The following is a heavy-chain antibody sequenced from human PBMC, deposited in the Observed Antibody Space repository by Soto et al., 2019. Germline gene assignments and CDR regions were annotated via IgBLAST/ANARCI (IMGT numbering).Heavy chain of an antibody. CDR1: GYPVTAYY. Sequence: QLHLVQSGAVVKKPGASVTVSCSASGYPVTAYYMHWVRQAPGRGLEWMGGINPATGAAKYTQTFPGRVTMTRDTSTSTVFKELSGLTPEDTAAFYCARGGGVGVAGSAAFDMWGQGTLVTVSS. V-gene: IGHV1-2*02. D-gene: IGHD3-3*01. CDR3: ARGGGVGVAGSAAFDM. CDR2: INPATGAA. J-gene: IGHJ3*02.